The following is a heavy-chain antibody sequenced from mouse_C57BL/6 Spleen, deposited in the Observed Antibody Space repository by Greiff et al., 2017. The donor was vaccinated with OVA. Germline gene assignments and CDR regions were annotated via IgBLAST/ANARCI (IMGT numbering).Heavy chain of an antibody. V-gene: IGHV1-54*01. CDR2: INPGSGGT. J-gene: IGHJ2*01. CDR1: GYAFTNYL. CDR3: ARSTGTFDY. D-gene: IGHD4-1*02. Sequence: VQLQQSGAELVRPGTSVKVSCKASGYAFTNYLIEWVKQRPGQGLEWIGVINPGSGGTNYNEKFKGKATLTADKSSSTAYMQLSSLTSEDSAVYFWARSTGTFDYWGQGTTLTVSS.